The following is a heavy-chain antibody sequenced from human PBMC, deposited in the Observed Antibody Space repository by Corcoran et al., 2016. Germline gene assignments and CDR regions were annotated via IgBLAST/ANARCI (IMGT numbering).Heavy chain of an antibody. CDR1: GYTFTGYY. CDR3: ARQGYCSGGSCPRPGQIYYYYCMDV. CDR2: INPNSGGT. D-gene: IGHD2-15*01. J-gene: IGHJ6*02. Sequence: QVQLVQSGAEVKKPGASVKVSCKASGYTFTGYYMHWVRQAPGQGLEWMGWINPNSGGTNYAQKFQGRVTMTRDTSISTAYMELSRLRSDDTAVYYCARQGYCSGGSCPRPGQIYYYYCMDVWGQGTTVTVSS. V-gene: IGHV1-2*02.